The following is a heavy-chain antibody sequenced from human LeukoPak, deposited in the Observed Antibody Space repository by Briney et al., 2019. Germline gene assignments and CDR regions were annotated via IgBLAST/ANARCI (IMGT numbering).Heavy chain of an antibody. D-gene: IGHD1-26*01. CDR3: ARLSRYSYYYYGMDV. Sequence: GSLRLSCAASGFTFSTYAVNWVRQAPGKGLEWIGGIYYSGSTYYNPSLKSRVTISVDTSKNQFSLKLSSVTAADTAVYYCARLSRYSYYYYGMDVWGQGTTVTVSS. CDR1: GFTFSTYA. V-gene: IGHV4-39*01. J-gene: IGHJ6*02. CDR2: IYYSGST.